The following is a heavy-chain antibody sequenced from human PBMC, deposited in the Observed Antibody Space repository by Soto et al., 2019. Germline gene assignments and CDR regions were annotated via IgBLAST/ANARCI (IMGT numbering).Heavy chain of an antibody. Sequence: QVTLKESGPVLVNPTEPLTLTCTVSGFSLRNTRMGVSWIRQSPGKALEWLPHIFSNDAKSYSPSRKSRLPISRDTSKSRVVLTRTSVAPVDTATYSCARSRYVDHVHWYFDLWGRGTLVTVSS. CDR1: GFSLRNTRMG. D-gene: IGHD4-17*01. CDR2: IFSNDAK. J-gene: IGHJ2*01. V-gene: IGHV2-26*01. CDR3: ARSRYVDHVHWYFDL.